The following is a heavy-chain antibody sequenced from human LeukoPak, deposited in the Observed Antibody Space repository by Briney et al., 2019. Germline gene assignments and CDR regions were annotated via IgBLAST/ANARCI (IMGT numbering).Heavy chain of an antibody. V-gene: IGHV1-46*01. CDR3: ARDYVDDIPMIKDY. CDR2: INLSGGST. J-gene: IGHJ4*02. D-gene: IGHD2-8*01. Sequence: ASVKVSCKASGYTFTSYHMHWVRQAPGQGLEWMGKINLSGGSTTYAQKFQGRVTMTRDTSTGTVYMELSSLRSEDTVVYYCARDYVDDIPMIKDYWGQGTLVTVSS. CDR1: GYTFTSYH.